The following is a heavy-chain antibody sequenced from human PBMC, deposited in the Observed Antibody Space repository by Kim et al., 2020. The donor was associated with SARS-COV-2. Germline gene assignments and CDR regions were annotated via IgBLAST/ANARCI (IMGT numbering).Heavy chain of an antibody. CDR3: ARNAISPSITGYYGMDV. CDR2: IDWDDDK. CDR1: GFSLSTSGMC. Sequence: SGPTLVNPTQTLTLTCTFSGFSLSTSGMCVSWIRQPPGKALEWLALIDWDDDKYYSTSLKTRLTISKDTSKNQVVLTMTNMDPVDTATYYCARNAISPSITGYYGMDVWGQGTTVTVSS. V-gene: IGHV2-70*01. D-gene: IGHD2-8*02. J-gene: IGHJ6*02.